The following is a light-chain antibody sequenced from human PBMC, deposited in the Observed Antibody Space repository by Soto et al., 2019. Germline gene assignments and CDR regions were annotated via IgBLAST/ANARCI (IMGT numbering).Light chain of an antibody. J-gene: IGKJ4*01. Sequence: DIQMTQSPSSLSASVGDRVTITCRASQSISSYLNWYQQKRGKAPKLLIYAASSLQSGVPSRFSGSGSGTEFTLTISSLQPEDFANYYCQQSYSSPLTFGGGTKVEIK. CDR3: QQSYSSPLT. CDR1: QSISSY. V-gene: IGKV1-39*01. CDR2: AAS.